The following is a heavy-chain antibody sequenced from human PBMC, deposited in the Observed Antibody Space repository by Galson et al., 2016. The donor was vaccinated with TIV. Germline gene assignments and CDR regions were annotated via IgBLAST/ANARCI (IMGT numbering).Heavy chain of an antibody. CDR3: AKMDSSGFDYVRRFDF. Sequence: SLRLSCAASGFTFSSYDMFWVRQAPGKGLEWVAFVAYDGSDKNYADSVKGRFTISRDKSKNTLYLQMSSLRPEDTAVYFCAKMDSSGFDYVRRFDFWGQGTLATASS. CDR1: GFTFSSYD. V-gene: IGHV3-30*04. CDR2: VAYDGSDK. D-gene: IGHD3-22*01. J-gene: IGHJ4*02.